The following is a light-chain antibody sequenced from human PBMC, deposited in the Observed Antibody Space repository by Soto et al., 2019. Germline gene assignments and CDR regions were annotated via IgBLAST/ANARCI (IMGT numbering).Light chain of an antibody. CDR1: QSVFFTSNSKNY. Sequence: DIVMTQSPDSLAESLGQRVTINCKSSQSVFFTSNSKNYIAWHQQKVGQPPKLLIYWASSREFGVPDRFSGSGSGTEFSLTISSLQAEDVAVYYCQQYYSPPYTFGQGTKLEIK. CDR3: QQYYSPPYT. V-gene: IGKV4-1*01. CDR2: WAS. J-gene: IGKJ2*01.